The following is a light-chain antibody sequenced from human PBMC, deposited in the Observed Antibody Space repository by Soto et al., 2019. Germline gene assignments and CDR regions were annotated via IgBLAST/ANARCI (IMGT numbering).Light chain of an antibody. J-gene: IGLJ2*01. V-gene: IGLV2-8*01. CDR1: SSDVGGYNY. CDR3: SSYAGSNNLL. Sequence: QSALTQPPSASESPGQSVTISCTGTSSDVGGYNYVSWYQQHPGKAPKLMIYEVSKRPSGVPDRFSGSKSGTTASLTVSGLQSEDEADYYCSSYAGSNNLLFGGGTKLTVL. CDR2: EVS.